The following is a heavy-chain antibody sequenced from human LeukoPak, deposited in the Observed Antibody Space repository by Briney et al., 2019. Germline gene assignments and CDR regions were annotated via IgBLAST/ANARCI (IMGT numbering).Heavy chain of an antibody. V-gene: IGHV3-20*04. J-gene: IGHJ3*02. CDR1: GFTFDDYG. CDR2: IDYNGGNT. Sequence: PGGSLRLSCAASGFTFDDYGMTWVRQVPGKGLEWLSDIDYNGGNTGYADSVKGRFTISRDNAKNTLYLQMNSLRAEDTAVYYCARSPLGYCTNGVCYTDAFDIWGQGTMVTVSS. D-gene: IGHD2-8*01. CDR3: ARSPLGYCTNGVCYTDAFDI.